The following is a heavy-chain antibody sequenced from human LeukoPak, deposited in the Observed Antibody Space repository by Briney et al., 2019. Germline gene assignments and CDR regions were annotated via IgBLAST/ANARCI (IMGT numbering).Heavy chain of an antibody. CDR1: GGTINSYA. Sequence: SVKVSCKASGGTINSYAISWVRQAPGQGLEWMGGIIPIFGTTNYARKFRGRVTITADKSTSTAYMELSSLRSEDTAVFYCAREDFYDSGSNDYWGQGTLVTVSS. CDR2: IIPIFGTT. J-gene: IGHJ4*02. CDR3: AREDFYDSGSNDY. V-gene: IGHV1-69*06. D-gene: IGHD3-22*01.